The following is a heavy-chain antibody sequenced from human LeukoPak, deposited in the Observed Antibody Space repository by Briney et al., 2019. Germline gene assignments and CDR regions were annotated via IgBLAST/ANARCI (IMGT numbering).Heavy chain of an antibody. CDR2: IIPIFGTA. V-gene: IGHV1-69*13. J-gene: IGHJ6*03. CDR3: ARRDTAMVPHYYYYMDV. Sequence: ASVKVSCKASGGTFSSYAISWVRQAPGQGLEWMGGIIPIFGTANYAQKFQGRVTITADESTSTAYMELSSLRSEDTAVYYCARRDTAMVPHYYYYMDVWGKGTTVTVSS. D-gene: IGHD5-18*01. CDR1: GGTFSSYA.